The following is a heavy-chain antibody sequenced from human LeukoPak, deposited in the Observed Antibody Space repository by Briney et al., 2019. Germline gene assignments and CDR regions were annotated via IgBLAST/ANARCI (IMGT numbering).Heavy chain of an antibody. CDR1: GYTFTGYY. Sequence: GASVKVSCKASGYTFTGYYMHWVRQAPGQGLEWMGWINPNSGGTNYAQKFQGRVTMTRDTSISTAYMELSRLRSDDTVVYYCAIGYGSSAAVFDYWGQGTLVTVSS. CDR2: INPNSGGT. D-gene: IGHD1-26*01. J-gene: IGHJ4*02. CDR3: AIGYGSSAAVFDY. V-gene: IGHV1-2*02.